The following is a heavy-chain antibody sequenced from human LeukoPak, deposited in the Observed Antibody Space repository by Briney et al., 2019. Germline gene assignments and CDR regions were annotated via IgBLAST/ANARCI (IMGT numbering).Heavy chain of an antibody. D-gene: IGHD6-19*01. CDR3: ARQEIAVAGRGAFDI. J-gene: IGHJ3*02. Sequence: KPSETLSLTCTVSGGSISSSSYYWGWIRQPPGKGLEWIGSIYYSGSTYYNPSLKSRVTISVDTSKNQFSLKLSSVTAADTAVYYCARQEIAVAGRGAFDIWGQGTMVTVSS. V-gene: IGHV4-39*01. CDR2: IYYSGST. CDR1: GGSISSSSYY.